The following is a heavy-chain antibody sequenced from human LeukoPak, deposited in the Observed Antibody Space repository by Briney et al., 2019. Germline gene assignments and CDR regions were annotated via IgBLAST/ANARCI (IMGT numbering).Heavy chain of an antibody. Sequence: PSETLSLTCSVSGDSISSNSFYWGWIRQPPGKGLEWIGNIYYTGSTYYNPSLKSRVTISVDTSKNQFSLKLNSVTAADTAVYYCARDPYGSGYNWFDPWGQGTLVTVSS. CDR2: IYYTGST. V-gene: IGHV4-39*07. D-gene: IGHD3-10*01. CDR3: ARDPYGSGYNWFDP. CDR1: GDSISSNSFY. J-gene: IGHJ5*02.